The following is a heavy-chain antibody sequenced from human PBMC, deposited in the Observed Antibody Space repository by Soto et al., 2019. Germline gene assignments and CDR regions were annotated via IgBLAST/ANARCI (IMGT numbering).Heavy chain of an antibody. D-gene: IGHD6-13*01. Sequence: NPSETLSLTCTVSGGSISSYYWSWIRQPPGKGLEWIGYIYHSGSTNYNPSLKSRVTMTRDTSTSTVYMELSSLRSEDTAVYYCARGGIAAAGTGPIELYYYYGMDVWGQGTTVTVSS. V-gene: IGHV4-59*01. CDR3: ARGGIAAAGTGPIELYYYYGMDV. CDR1: GGSISSYY. J-gene: IGHJ6*02. CDR2: IYHSGST.